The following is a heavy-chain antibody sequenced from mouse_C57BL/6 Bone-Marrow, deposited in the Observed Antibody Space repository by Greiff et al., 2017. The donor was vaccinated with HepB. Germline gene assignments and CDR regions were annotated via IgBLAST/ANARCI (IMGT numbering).Heavy chain of an antibody. Sequence: QVQLKESGPELVKPGASVKLSCKASGYTFTSYDINWVKQRPGQGLEWIGWIYPRDGSTTYNEKFKGKATLTEDTSSSTAYMERHSLTSEDSAVYFWARRYYGSSYYFDYWGQGTTLTVSS. J-gene: IGHJ2*01. CDR2: IYPRDGST. V-gene: IGHV1-85*01. D-gene: IGHD1-1*01. CDR1: GYTFTSYD. CDR3: ARRYYGSSYYFDY.